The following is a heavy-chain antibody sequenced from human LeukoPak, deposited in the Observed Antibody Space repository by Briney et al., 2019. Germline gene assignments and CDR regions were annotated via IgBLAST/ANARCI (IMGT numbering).Heavy chain of an antibody. D-gene: IGHD6-19*01. CDR3: ARDDRYSSGWYCFDY. J-gene: IGHJ4*02. CDR1: GFTFSSYA. V-gene: IGHV3-30-3*01. CDR2: ISYDGSNK. Sequence: GRSLTLSCAASGFTFSSYAMHWVRQAPGKGLEWVAVISYDGSNKYYADSVKGRFTISRDNSKNTLYLQMNSLRAEDTAVYYCARDDRYSSGWYCFDYWGQGTLVTVSS.